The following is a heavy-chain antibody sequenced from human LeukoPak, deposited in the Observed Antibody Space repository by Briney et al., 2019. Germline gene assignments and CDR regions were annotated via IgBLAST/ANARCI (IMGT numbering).Heavy chain of an antibody. CDR1: GGSFSGYY. J-gene: IGHJ3*02. V-gene: IGHV4-34*01. Sequence: SETQSLTCAVYGGSFSGYYWSWIRQPPGKGLEWIGEINHSGSTNYNPSLKSRVTISVDTSKNQFSLKLSSVTAADTAVYYCARRRLNYDFWSGYYKDDAFDIWGQGTMVTVSS. CDR2: INHSGST. CDR3: ARRRLNYDFWSGYYKDDAFDI. D-gene: IGHD3-3*01.